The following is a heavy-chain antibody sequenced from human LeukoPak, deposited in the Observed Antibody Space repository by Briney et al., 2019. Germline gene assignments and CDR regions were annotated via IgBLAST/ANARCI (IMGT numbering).Heavy chain of an antibody. CDR2: ITGNGAST. Sequence: GGSLRLSCAASGFTFSTYAMTWVRQAPGKGLEWVLAITGNGASTYYADSVKGRFTISRDNSKNTLYLQMNSLRGEDTAVYNCAKLSGYSYGYGHHLDFWGQGSLVTVSS. J-gene: IGHJ4*02. D-gene: IGHD5-18*01. CDR1: GFTFSTYA. CDR3: AKLSGYSYGYGHHLDF. V-gene: IGHV3-23*01.